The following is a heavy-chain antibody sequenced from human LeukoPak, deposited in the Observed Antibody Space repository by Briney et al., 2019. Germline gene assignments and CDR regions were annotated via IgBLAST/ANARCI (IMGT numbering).Heavy chain of an antibody. CDR2: INAANGNT. V-gene: IGHV1-3*01. Sequence: GASVKVSCKASGYTFTHYAIHWVRQAPGQRLEWMGWINAANGNTRYSQKFQGRVTITRDASASTVYMELSSLRSEDTAIYYCARGYCSSTTCSIGYWGQGTLVTVSS. D-gene: IGHD2-2*01. CDR3: ARGYCSSTTCSIGY. CDR1: GYTFTHYA. J-gene: IGHJ4*02.